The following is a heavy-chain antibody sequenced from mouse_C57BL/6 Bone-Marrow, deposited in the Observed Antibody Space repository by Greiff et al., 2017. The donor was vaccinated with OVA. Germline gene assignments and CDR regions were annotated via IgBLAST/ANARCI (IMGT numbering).Heavy chain of an antibody. Sequence: VQLQQSGAELVRPGASVKLSCKASGYTFTDYYINWVKQRPGQGLEWIARIYPGSGNTYYNEKFKGKATLTAEKSSSTAYMQLSSLTSEDSAVYFCARESGGYGNFDYWGQGTTLTVSS. J-gene: IGHJ2*01. CDR1: GYTFTDYY. V-gene: IGHV1-76*01. CDR2: IYPGSGNT. CDR3: ARESGGYGNFDY. D-gene: IGHD2-1*01.